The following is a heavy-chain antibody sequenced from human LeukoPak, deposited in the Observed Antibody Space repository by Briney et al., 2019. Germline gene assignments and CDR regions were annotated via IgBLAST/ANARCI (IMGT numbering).Heavy chain of an antibody. CDR1: GYSFTSYD. D-gene: IGHD3-10*01. CDR3: ARDRFGGNWFDP. Sequence: ALVNVSCKASGYSFTSYDINWVRQAPGQGLEWMGWMNPNSGNKGYAQKFQGRVTLTRDTSMNTAYMELSNLRSDDTAIYYCARDRFGGNWFDPWGQGTLVTVSS. V-gene: IGHV1-8*02. CDR2: MNPNSGNK. J-gene: IGHJ5*02.